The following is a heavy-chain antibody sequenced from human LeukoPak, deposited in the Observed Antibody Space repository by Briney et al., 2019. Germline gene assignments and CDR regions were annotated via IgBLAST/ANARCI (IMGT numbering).Heavy chain of an antibody. V-gene: IGHV4-59*12. Sequence: SETLSLTCTVSGGSISSYYWSWIRQPPGKGLEWIGYIYYSGSTNYNPSLRSRVTISVDTSKNQFSLKLSSVTAADTAVYYCARDRHYYDSSGQNYFDYWGQGTLVTVSS. D-gene: IGHD3-22*01. CDR2: IYYSGST. CDR1: GGSISSYY. J-gene: IGHJ4*02. CDR3: ARDRHYYDSSGQNYFDY.